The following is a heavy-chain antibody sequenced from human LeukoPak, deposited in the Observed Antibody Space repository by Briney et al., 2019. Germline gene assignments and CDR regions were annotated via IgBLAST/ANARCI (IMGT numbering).Heavy chain of an antibody. CDR1: GGTFNTNG. V-gene: IGHV1-69*10. D-gene: IGHD1-26*01. CDR3: ARDEGAKIAFAI. CDR2: IIPILGTA. J-gene: IGHJ3*02. Sequence: SVKVSCKASGGTFNTNGFSWVRQAPGQGLEWMGGIIPILGTANYAQKFQGRVTITADSSTSTAYMELSSLRSEDTAAYFCARDEGAKIAFAIWGQGTMVTVSS.